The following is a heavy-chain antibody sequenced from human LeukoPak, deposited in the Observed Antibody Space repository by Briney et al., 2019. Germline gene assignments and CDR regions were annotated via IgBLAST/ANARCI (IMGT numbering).Heavy chain of an antibody. D-gene: IGHD3-10*01. CDR3: AKDLGLVGSGSYYFDY. Sequence: GGSLRLSCAASGFTFSSYAMGWVRQAPGKGLEWVSDISGSGSPYYADSVKGRFTISRDNSKNMLYLQMNSLSAEDTAVYYCAKDLGLVGSGSYYFDYWGQGTLVTVSS. CDR2: ISGSGSP. V-gene: IGHV3-23*01. CDR1: GFTFSSYA. J-gene: IGHJ4*02.